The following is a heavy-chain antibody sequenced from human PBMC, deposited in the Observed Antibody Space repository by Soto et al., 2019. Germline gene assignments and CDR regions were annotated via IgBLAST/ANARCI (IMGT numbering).Heavy chain of an antibody. D-gene: IGHD3-16*01. CDR2: IYYSGST. J-gene: IGHJ6*02. CDR3: ARDGALGENYYYYGMDG. CDR1: GGSISSGGYY. V-gene: IGHV4-31*03. Sequence: SETLSLTCTVSGGSISSGGYYWSWIRQHPGKGLEWIGYIYYSGSTYYNPSLKSRVTISVDTSKNQFSLKLSSVTAADTAVYYCARDGALGENYYYYGMDGWGQGTTVTVSS.